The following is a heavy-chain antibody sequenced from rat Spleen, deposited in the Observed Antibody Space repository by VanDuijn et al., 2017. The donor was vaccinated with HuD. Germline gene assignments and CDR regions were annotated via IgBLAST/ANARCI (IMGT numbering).Heavy chain of an antibody. CDR3: TRGTYFRH. D-gene: IGHD4-6*01. V-gene: IGHV5-25*01. J-gene: IGHJ2*01. Sequence: EVQLVESGGGLVQPGRSMKLSCAASGFTFITYYLAWVRQAPTKGLEWVASISTCGGNTYYQDSVNRRFTISRDIAKSTLYLPMNSLRSEDTATYYCTRGTYFRHWGQGVMVTVSS. CDR1: GFTFITYY. CDR2: ISTCGGNT.